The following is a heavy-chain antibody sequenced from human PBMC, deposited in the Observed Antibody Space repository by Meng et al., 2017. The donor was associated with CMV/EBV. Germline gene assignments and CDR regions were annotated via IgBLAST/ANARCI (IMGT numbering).Heavy chain of an antibody. CDR3: ARERPGWTNYYYGMDV. CDR2: IIPIFGTA. J-gene: IGHJ6*02. Sequence: KISCQASGGTFSSYAISWVRQAPGQGLEWMGGIIPIFGTANYAQKFQGRVTITTDESTSTAYMELSSLRSEDTAVYYCARERPGWTNYYYGMDVWGQGTTVTVSS. D-gene: IGHD6-19*01. V-gene: IGHV1-69*05. CDR1: GGTFSSYA.